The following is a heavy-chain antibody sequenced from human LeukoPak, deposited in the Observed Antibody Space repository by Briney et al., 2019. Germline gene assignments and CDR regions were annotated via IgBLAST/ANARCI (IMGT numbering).Heavy chain of an antibody. CDR3: ARGMEPYYYMDV. D-gene: IGHD1-26*01. V-gene: IGHV1-2*02. CDR1: GYTFNGYY. Sequence: ASVTVSCTASGYTFNGYYMHWVRQAPGQGLEWMGWINPNSVGTNYAKKFQGRVTMTRDTSISTAYMELSRLRSDDPAVYYCARGMEPYYYMDVWGKGTTVTVSS. J-gene: IGHJ6*03. CDR2: INPNSVGT.